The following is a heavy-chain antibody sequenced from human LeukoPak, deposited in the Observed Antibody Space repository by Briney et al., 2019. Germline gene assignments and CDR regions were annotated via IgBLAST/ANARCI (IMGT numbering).Heavy chain of an antibody. CDR2: INAGNGNT. Sequence: ASVKVSCKASGYTFTSYAMHWVRQAPGQRLEWMGWINAGNGNTRYSQKFQGRVTITRDTSASTAYMELSSLRSEDTAVYYCARSRSGWTFDYWGQGTLVTVSS. CDR3: ARSRSGWTFDY. CDR1: GYTFTSYA. J-gene: IGHJ4*02. V-gene: IGHV1-3*01. D-gene: IGHD6-19*01.